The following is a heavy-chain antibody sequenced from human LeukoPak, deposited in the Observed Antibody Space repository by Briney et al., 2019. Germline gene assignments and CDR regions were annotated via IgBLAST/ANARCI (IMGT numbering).Heavy chain of an antibody. CDR1: GFTFSTFS. D-gene: IGHD6-6*01. CDR3: ARDRPPRPFDY. CDR2: ISSTSRST. V-gene: IGHV3-48*01. J-gene: IGHJ4*02. Sequence: GGSLRLSCAASGFTFSTFSMNWVRQAPGKRLVWLSYISSTSRSTYYAASVKGRFTISRDNANNSLYLQMSGLKVEDTAVYYCARDRPPRPFDYWGPGVLVTVSS.